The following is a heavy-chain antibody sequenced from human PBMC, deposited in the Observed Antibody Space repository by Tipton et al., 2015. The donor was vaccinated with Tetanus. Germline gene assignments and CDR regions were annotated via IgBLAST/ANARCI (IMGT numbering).Heavy chain of an antibody. V-gene: IGHV3-7*01. CDR2: IKQDGSEK. Sequence: SLRLSCAASGFTFSSYWMSWVRQAPGKGLEWVANIKQDGSEKYYVDSVKGRFTISRDNAKNSLYLQMNSPRAEDTAVYYCARYSIAALYGMDVWGQGTTVTVSS. D-gene: IGHD6-13*01. J-gene: IGHJ6*02. CDR3: ARYSIAALYGMDV. CDR1: GFTFSSYW.